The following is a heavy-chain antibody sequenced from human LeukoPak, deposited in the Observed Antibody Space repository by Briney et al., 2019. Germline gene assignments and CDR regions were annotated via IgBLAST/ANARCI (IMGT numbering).Heavy chain of an antibody. V-gene: IGHV3-23*01. CDR2: ITTSGGST. Sequence: GGSLRLPCAASGFTFSSYAMSWVRQAPGKGLEWVSSITTSGGSTYDADSVKGRFTISRDNSKNTLFLQMNSLRAEDTALYYCAKAPTSGYASGWYGNSFDYWGQGTLVTVSS. CDR1: GFTFSSYA. J-gene: IGHJ4*02. D-gene: IGHD6-19*01. CDR3: AKAPTSGYASGWYGNSFDY.